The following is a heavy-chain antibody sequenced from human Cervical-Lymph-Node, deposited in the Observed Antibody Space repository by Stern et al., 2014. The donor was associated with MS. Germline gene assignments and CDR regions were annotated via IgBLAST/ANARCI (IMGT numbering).Heavy chain of an antibody. CDR2: VNPSGGGT. Sequence: VQLVQSGAEVKKPGAAGKASCKASGYTFTGYYIHWVRQAPGQGLEWMGIVNPSGGGTRYAQRFQGRITMTRDTSTSTVYMELSSLRSEDTAVYYCARDQKGQLGYHYFYGMDVWGLGTAVIVSS. D-gene: IGHD3-16*02. V-gene: IGHV1-46*03. CDR1: GYTFTGYY. J-gene: IGHJ6*02. CDR3: ARDQKGQLGYHYFYGMDV.